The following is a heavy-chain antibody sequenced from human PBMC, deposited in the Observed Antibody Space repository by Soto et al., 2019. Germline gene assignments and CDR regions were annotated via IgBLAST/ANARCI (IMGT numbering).Heavy chain of an antibody. V-gene: IGHV3-30-3*01. CDR1: GFTFSSYA. CDR2: ISYDGSNK. Sequence: GGSLRLSCAASGFTFSSYAMHWVRQAPGKGLEWVAVISYDGSNKYYADSVKGRFTISRDNSKNTLYLQMNSLRAEDTAVYYCARDLLGAGTDYYYGMDVWGQGTTVTVSS. D-gene: IGHD6-13*01. J-gene: IGHJ6*02. CDR3: ARDLLGAGTDYYYGMDV.